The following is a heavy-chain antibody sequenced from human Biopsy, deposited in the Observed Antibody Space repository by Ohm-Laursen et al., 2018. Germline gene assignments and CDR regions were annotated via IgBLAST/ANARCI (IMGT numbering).Heavy chain of an antibody. CDR2: IREHGNEE. CDR3: ARGNGPSA. V-gene: IGHV3-7*04. D-gene: IGHD4-11*01. Sequence: SLRLSCTASGFTFSPYTMTWVRQAPGKGLEWVAIIREHGNEEFYADSVKGRFTISRDNARNSVYLQMNSLRAEDTAIYYCARGNGPSAWGQGTLVTVSS. J-gene: IGHJ5*02. CDR1: GFTFSPYT.